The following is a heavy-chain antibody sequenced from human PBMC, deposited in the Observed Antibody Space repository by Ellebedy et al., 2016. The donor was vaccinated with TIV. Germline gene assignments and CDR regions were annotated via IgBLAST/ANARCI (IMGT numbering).Heavy chain of an antibody. J-gene: IGHJ4*02. CDR2: IYYSGNT. Sequence: SETLSLXCTVSGGSISSSSYYWGWIRQPPGKGPGWIGSIYYSGNTYYNPSLKSRVTISIDTSKNQFSLRLSSVTAADTAIYRCARRKVTIPRADAYFDYWGQGILVTVSS. D-gene: IGHD3-3*01. CDR3: ARRKVTIPRADAYFDY. CDR1: GGSISSSSYY. V-gene: IGHV4-39*01.